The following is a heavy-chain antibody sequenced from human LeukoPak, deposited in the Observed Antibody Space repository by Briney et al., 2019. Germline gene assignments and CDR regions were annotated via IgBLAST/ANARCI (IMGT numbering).Heavy chain of an antibody. D-gene: IGHD4-23*01. CDR1: GGSISSGGYY. CDR2: IYYSGST. Sequence: SETLSLTCTVSGGSISSGGYYWSWIRQHPGKGLEWIGYIYYSGSTYYNPSLKSRVVISVDTSKNQFSLKLSSVTAADTAVYYCARGGGDKTDYYYYGMDVWGQGTTVTVSS. V-gene: IGHV4-31*03. J-gene: IGHJ6*02. CDR3: ARGGGDKTDYYYYGMDV.